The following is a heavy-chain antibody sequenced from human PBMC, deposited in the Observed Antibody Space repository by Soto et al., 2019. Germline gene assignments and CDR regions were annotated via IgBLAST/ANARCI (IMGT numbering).Heavy chain of an antibody. CDR2: IYSGGST. CDR1: GFTVSSNY. J-gene: IGHJ5*02. CDR3: ARQAVADLRAFDR. V-gene: IGHV3-66*04. Sequence: ELQLVESGGGLVQPGGSLRLSCAASGFTVSSNYMSWVRQAPGKGLEWVSVIYSGGSTYYADSVKGRFTTSRDNSKNTRDIHMNSLRAEDTAVYECARQAVADLRAFDRGGQGNLGTVSS. D-gene: IGHD6-19*01.